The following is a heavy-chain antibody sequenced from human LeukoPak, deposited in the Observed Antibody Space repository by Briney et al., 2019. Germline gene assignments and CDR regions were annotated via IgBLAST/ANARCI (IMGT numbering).Heavy chain of an antibody. D-gene: IGHD4-11*01. V-gene: IGHV3-23*01. CDR1: GFTFSSYA. Sequence: PGGSLRLSCAASGFTFSSYAMTWVRQARGKGLEWVSVISGSSGGTYHADSVKGRFIISRDNFKNTVYLQMNSLRAEDTAVYYCAKEDDFGNHFDYWGQGTLVTVSS. CDR2: ISGSSGGT. CDR3: AKEDDFGNHFDY. J-gene: IGHJ4*02.